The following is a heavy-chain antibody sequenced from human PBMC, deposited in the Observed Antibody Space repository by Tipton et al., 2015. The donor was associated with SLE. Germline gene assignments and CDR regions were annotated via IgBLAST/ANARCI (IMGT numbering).Heavy chain of an antibody. CDR3: ARHLCTNGLCPFDY. J-gene: IGHJ4*02. Sequence: GLVKPSETLSLTCTVSGGSISSSNYYWGWIRQPPGKGLEWIGSIWHGGRTYYNPSLISRPTMSVDTSNNQLSLKPSSVTAADTALYYCARHLCTNGLCPFDYWGQGILVTVSS. CDR2: IWHGGRT. CDR1: GGSISSSNYY. D-gene: IGHD2-8*01. V-gene: IGHV4-39*01.